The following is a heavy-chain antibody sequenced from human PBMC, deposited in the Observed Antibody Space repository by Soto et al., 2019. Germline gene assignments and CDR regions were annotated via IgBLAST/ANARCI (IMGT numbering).Heavy chain of an antibody. Sequence: EVQLLESGGGLVQPGGSLRLSCAASGFTFSSYAMSWVRQAPGKGLEWVSAISGSGGSTYYADSVKGRFTISRDNSKNTLHRRINSLGGEDTAVYYCAKWAIIGTSWYFALLGRGSLVTVFS. V-gene: IGHV3-23*01. CDR1: GFTFSSYA. CDR3: AKWAIIGTSWYFAL. CDR2: ISGSGGST. J-gene: IGHJ2*01. D-gene: IGHD1-20*01.